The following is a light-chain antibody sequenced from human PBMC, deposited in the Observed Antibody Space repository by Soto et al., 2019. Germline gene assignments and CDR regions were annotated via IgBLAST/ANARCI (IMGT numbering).Light chain of an antibody. J-gene: IGKJ1*01. CDR2: AAS. CDR1: QGISSY. CDR3: QHSYSTRT. Sequence: AIRMTQSPSSLSASTGDRVTITCRASQGISSYLAWYQQKPGKAPKLLIYAASTLQSGVPSRFSGSGSGTDFTLTISSLQPEDFATYYCQHSYSTRTFRQGTKVDIK. V-gene: IGKV1-8*01.